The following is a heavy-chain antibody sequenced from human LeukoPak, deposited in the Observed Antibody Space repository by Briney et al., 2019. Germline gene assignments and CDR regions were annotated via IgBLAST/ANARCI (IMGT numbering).Heavy chain of an antibody. CDR2: ISAYNGNT. CDR3: VRDLTVVVPAAPFDY. CDR1: GYTFTSYG. J-gene: IGHJ4*02. Sequence: ASVKVSCKASGYTFTSYGISWVRQAPGQGLEWMGWISAYNGNTNYAQKLQGRVTMTTDTSTSTAYMELRSLRSDDTAVYYCVRDLTVVVPAAPFDYWGQGTLVTVSS. V-gene: IGHV1-18*01. D-gene: IGHD2-2*01.